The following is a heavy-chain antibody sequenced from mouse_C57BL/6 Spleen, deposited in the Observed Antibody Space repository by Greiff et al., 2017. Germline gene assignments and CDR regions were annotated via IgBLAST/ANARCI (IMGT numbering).Heavy chain of an antibody. CDR3: TGSTSVVMDY. J-gene: IGHJ4*01. D-gene: IGHD1-1*01. CDR2: IDPETGGT. Sequence: VQLQQSGAELVRPGASVTLSCKASGYTFTDYEMHWVKQTPVHGLEWIGAIDPETGGTAYNQKFKGKAILTADKSSSTAYMELRSLTSEDSAVYYCTGSTSVVMDYWGQGTSVTVSS. CDR1: GYTFTDYE. V-gene: IGHV1-15*01.